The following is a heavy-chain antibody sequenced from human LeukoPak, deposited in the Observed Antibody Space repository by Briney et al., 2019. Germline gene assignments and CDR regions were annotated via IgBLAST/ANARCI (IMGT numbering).Heavy chain of an antibody. CDR1: GGSITGYY. J-gene: IGHJ4*02. D-gene: IGHD2-8*01. CDR2: IFSSGST. CDR3: VRHYCSSDVCYSFSD. Sequence: SETLSLTCSVSGGSITGYYWSWIRQSPGKGLEWVGYIFSSGSTNYNPSLRSRVTMSLDTSKNQFSLRLTSVTAADTAIYYCVRHYCSSDVCYSFSDWGQGTLVTVSS. V-gene: IGHV4-59*08.